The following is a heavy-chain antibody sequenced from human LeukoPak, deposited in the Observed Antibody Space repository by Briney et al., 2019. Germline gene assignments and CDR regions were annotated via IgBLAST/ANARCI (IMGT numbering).Heavy chain of an antibody. J-gene: IGHJ4*02. CDR3: AKRSSAMCFDY. V-gene: IGHV3-23*01. CDR2: ISDSGYTT. CDR1: GFTFSTYA. D-gene: IGHD6-6*01. Sequence: GGPLRLSCAASGFTFSTYAMNWVRQAPGKGLEWVSTISDSGYTTYYADSVKGRFTISRDNSKNTLYLQINGLRAEDTAVYYCAKRSSAMCFDYWGQGTLVTVSS.